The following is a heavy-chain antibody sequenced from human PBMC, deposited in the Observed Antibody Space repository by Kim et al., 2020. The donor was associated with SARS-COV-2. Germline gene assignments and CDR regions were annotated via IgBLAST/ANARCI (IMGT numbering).Heavy chain of an antibody. J-gene: IGHJ3*02. CDR1: GYTFNTYD. CDR3: ARVSSGYYDSGDAFDM. D-gene: IGHD3-22*01. V-gene: IGHV1-18*01. CDR2: ISVYNGNI. Sequence: ASVKVSCKASGYTFNTYDISWVRQAPGQGLEWMVWISVYNGNIKYAQKFQDRVTMTTDTSTSTTYMELRSLRSDDTGVYYCARVSSGYYDSGDAFDMWGQGTLVTVSS.